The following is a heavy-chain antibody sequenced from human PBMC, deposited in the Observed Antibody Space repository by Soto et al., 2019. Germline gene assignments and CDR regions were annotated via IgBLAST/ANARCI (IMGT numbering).Heavy chain of an antibody. J-gene: IGHJ6*03. D-gene: IGHD1-26*01. CDR3: AREPVGPHFPPDWYRDV. CDR1: GYSFSTYA. CDR2: IHGDNGNT. V-gene: IGHV1-3*01. Sequence: QVHLVQSGAEVKKPGASVKVSCKASGYSFSTYAMNWVRQAPGQGLEWMGWIHGDNGNTKYSQKFQGRVTITRDTPGSTFTSYRELTSLGSEDTGVYSWAREPVGPHFPPDWYRDVGGEGTTVTVSS.